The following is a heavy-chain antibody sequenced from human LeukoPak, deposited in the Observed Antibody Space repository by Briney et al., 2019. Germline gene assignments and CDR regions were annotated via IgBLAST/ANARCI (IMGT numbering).Heavy chain of an antibody. D-gene: IGHD2-2*01. V-gene: IGHV3-23*01. CDR3: AKGSRTSCYQPHDY. J-gene: IGHJ4*02. CDR2: ISDSGDEA. CDR1: GFTFSTYA. Sequence: GGSLRLSCAASGFTFSTYAMNWVRQAPGKGLEWVSVISDSGDEAYYADSVTGRFTISRDNSKNTLYLQMNSLRVEDTAIYYCAKGSRTSCYQPHDYWGRGTLVTVSP.